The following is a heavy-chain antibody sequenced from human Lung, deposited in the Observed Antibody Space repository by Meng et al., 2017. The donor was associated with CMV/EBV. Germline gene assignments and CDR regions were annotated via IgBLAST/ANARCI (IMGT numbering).Heavy chain of an antibody. V-gene: IGHV3-30*04. D-gene: IGHD6-25*01. CDR2: ISIDGSSK. CDR1: GFTFSSYD. Sequence: GESLKISCAASGFTFSSYDMNWVRQAPGKALEWVAVISIDGSSKFYADSMKGRFTISRDNSKNTLFLQVNSLGPEDTAVYYCTRRADYFDYWGPGTLVTVSS. CDR3: TRRADYFDY. J-gene: IGHJ4*02.